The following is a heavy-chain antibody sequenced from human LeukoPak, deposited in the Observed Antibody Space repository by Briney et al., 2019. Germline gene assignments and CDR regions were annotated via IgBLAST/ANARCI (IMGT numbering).Heavy chain of an antibody. CDR3: ARSPQQWLVRVTGAFDI. D-gene: IGHD6-19*01. Sequence: PSETLSLTCTVSGGSISSSSYYWGWIRQPPGKGLEWIGSIYYSGSTYYSPSLKSRVTISVDTSKNQFSLKLSSVTAADTAVYYCARSPQQWLVRVTGAFDIWGQGTMVTVSS. V-gene: IGHV4-39*01. CDR2: IYYSGST. CDR1: GGSISSSSYY. J-gene: IGHJ3*02.